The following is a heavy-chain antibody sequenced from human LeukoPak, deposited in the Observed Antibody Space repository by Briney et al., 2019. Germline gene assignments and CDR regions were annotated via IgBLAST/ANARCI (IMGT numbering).Heavy chain of an antibody. D-gene: IGHD3-22*01. CDR3: ARWDYYDSSGYSY. CDR2: IYYSGST. V-gene: IGHV4-59*01. J-gene: IGHJ4*02. Sequence: TGGSLRLSCGASGFTFSSYWMTWVRQPPGKGLEWIGYIYYSGSTNYNPSLKSRVTISVDTSKNQFSLKLSSVTAADTAVYYCARWDYYDSSGYSYWGQGTLVTVSS. CDR1: GFTFSSYW.